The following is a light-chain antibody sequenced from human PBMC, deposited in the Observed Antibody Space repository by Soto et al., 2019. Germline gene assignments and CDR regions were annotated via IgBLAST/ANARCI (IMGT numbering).Light chain of an antibody. CDR2: DTS. J-gene: IGKJ1*01. V-gene: IGKV3-15*01. CDR1: QSLSGK. CDR3: HQYKNWPPWT. Sequence: EIVMTQSPATLSVSPGERATLSCRASQSLSGKLAWYQQKPGQAPRLLIYDTSTRATGIPARFSGSGSGTEFTLTISSLQSEDFAVYYCHQYKNWPPWTFGQGTKVEIK.